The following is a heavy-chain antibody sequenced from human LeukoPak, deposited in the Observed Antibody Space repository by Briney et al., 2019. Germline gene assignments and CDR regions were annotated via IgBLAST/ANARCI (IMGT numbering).Heavy chain of an antibody. CDR2: IGPSGDI. V-gene: IGHV3-48*01. J-gene: IGHJ4*02. CDR3: ARRFDS. Sequence: GGSLRLSCVASGFSFTAYSMNWVRQAPGRGLEWISYIGPSGDIYYADSVTGRFTVSRDIAKNSLYLQMNGLRVEDTAVYYCARRFDSWGQGTLVTVSS. CDR1: GFSFTAYS.